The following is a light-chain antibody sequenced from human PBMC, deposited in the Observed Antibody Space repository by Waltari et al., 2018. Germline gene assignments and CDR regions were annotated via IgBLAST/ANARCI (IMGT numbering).Light chain of an antibody. CDR2: SNN. CDR1: RSNVGSNT. J-gene: IGLJ1*01. CDR3: AAWDDSLNAYV. Sequence: QSVLTQPPSASGTPGQTVTISCSGSRSNVGSNTVNWFQQVPGTAPTLPIYSNNQRPSGVPDRFSGSKSGPSASLAISGLQSEDEADYYCAAWDDSLNAYVFGTGTQVPVL. V-gene: IGLV1-44*01.